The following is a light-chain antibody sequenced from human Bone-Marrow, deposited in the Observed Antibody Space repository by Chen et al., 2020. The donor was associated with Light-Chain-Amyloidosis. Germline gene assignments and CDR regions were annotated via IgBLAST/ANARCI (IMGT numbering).Light chain of an antibody. V-gene: IGLV3-21*02. J-gene: IGLJ3*02. CDR1: NIGSTS. CDR2: DDS. CDR3: QVWDRSSDRPV. Sequence: SYVLTQPSSVSVAPAQTAKIACGGNNIGSTSVHWYQQTPGQAPLLSVHDDSDRPSGIPERLSGYNSRNTATLTISRVEAGDEADYYCQVWDRSSDRPVFGGGTKLSVL.